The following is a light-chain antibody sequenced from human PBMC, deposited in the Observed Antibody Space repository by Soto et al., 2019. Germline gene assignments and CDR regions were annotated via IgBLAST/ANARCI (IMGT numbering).Light chain of an antibody. Sequence: DVVMTPSPDSLAVSLGERATINCKSSQSVLYSSNNKNYLAWYQQKPGQPPKLLIYWASTRESGVPDRFSGSGSGTDFTLTISSLQAEDVAVYYCQQYYSTPWTFGQGTKVDNK. V-gene: IGKV4-1*01. CDR1: QSVLYSSNNKNY. CDR3: QQYYSTPWT. CDR2: WAS. J-gene: IGKJ1*01.